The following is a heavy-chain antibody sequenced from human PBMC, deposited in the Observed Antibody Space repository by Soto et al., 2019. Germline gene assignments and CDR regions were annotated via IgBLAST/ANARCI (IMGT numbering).Heavy chain of an antibody. V-gene: IGHV3-66*01. CDR1: GFTVSSSY. CDR3: ARGSAAVEGRNAYLGY. Sequence: EVQLVESGGGLVQSGGSLRLSCAVSGFTVSSSYMSWVRQTPGKGLEWVSIICAGGGPYYPDSLRGRFIISRDSSKNTLYLQMKSLRVEDTAVYYCARGSAAVEGRNAYLGYWGQGTLVTVSS. D-gene: IGHD6-25*01. J-gene: IGHJ4*02. CDR2: ICAGGGP.